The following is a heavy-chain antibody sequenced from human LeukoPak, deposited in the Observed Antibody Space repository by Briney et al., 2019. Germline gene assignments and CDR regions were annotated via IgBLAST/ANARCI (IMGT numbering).Heavy chain of an antibody. CDR1: GYTFTYYG. D-gene: IGHD3-22*01. CDR3: AIGRGNITMIVVAPADY. Sequence: ASVKVSCKASGYTFTYYGISWVRQAPGQGLEWMGRIIPILGIANYAQKFQGRVTITADKSTSTAYMELSSLRSEDTAVYYCAIGRGNITMIVVAPADYWGQGTLVTVSS. J-gene: IGHJ4*02. CDR2: IIPILGIA. V-gene: IGHV1-69*04.